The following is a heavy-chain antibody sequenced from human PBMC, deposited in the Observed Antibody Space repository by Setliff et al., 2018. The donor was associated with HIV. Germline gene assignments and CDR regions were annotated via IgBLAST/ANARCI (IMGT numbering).Heavy chain of an antibody. D-gene: IGHD2-15*01. Sequence: ASVKVSCKPSGYTFSSSHDLHWVRQAPGQRLEWMGWINAGNGNTKYSQKFQGRVTITRDTSASTAYMELSSLRSEDTAVYYCARGFSYCSGGSCYFGYWGQGTLVTVSS. CDR1: GYTFSSSHD. CDR3: ARGFSYCSGGSCYFGY. J-gene: IGHJ4*02. V-gene: IGHV1-3*01. CDR2: INAGNGNT.